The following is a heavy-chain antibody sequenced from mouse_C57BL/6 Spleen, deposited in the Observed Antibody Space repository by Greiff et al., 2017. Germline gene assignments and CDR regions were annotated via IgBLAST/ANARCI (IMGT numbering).Heavy chain of an antibody. CDR2: FYPGSGSI. Sequence: QVQLQQSGAELVKPGASVKLSCKASGYTFTEYTIHWVKQRSGQGLEWIGWFYPGSGSIKYNEKFKDKATLTADKSSSTVYMELSRLTSEDSAVYFCAGHEYRAYYSDYEWFAYWGQGTLVTVSA. CDR1: GYTFTEYT. CDR3: AGHEYRAYYSDYEWFAY. D-gene: IGHD2-5*01. V-gene: IGHV1-62-2*01. J-gene: IGHJ3*01.